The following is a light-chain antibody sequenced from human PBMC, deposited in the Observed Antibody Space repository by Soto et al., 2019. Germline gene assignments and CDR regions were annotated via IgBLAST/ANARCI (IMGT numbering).Light chain of an antibody. V-gene: IGKV3-15*01. Sequence: EIVMTQSPATLSVSPGERATLSCRASQSVSSNLAWYQQKPGQAPRLLIYAASTRATGLPARFSGSGSGTEFTLTISSLQSEDFAVYYCQQYDKWPQINFGQGTRREI. CDR1: QSVSSN. J-gene: IGKJ5*01. CDR2: AAS. CDR3: QQYDKWPQIN.